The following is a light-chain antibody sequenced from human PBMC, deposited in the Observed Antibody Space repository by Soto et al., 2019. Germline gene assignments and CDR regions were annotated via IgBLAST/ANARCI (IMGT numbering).Light chain of an antibody. J-gene: IGKJ1*01. Sequence: DIQMTQSPSTLSASVGERVTITCRASQSISVWLAWYQQKAGKAPNLLIYKASRLESGVPSRFSGSGSETEFTLTISGLQPGDSAAYYCQQYNSYSPTFXQGTKADIK. V-gene: IGKV1-5*03. CDR3: QQYNSYSPT. CDR1: QSISVW. CDR2: KAS.